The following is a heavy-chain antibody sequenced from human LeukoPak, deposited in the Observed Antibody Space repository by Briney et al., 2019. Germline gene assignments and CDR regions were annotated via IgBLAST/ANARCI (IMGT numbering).Heavy chain of an antibody. D-gene: IGHD3-3*01. V-gene: IGHV4-39*01. Sequence: SETLSLTCTVSGGSISSSSYYWGWIRQPPGKGLEWIGSIYYSGSTYYNPSLKSRVTISVDTSKNQFSLKLSSVTSADPAVYXXXXHFRFLEWLPLYYYYYXMDVWGKGTTVTVSS. CDR1: GGSISSSSYY. J-gene: IGHJ6*03. CDR3: XXHFRFLEWLPLYYYYYXMDV. CDR2: IYYSGST.